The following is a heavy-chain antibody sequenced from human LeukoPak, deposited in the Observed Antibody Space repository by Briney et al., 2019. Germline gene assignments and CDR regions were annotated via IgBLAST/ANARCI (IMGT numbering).Heavy chain of an antibody. Sequence: PGESLKISCQGSGYTFTSYWIAWVRQVPGKGLEWMGIIFPGDSDTRYSPSFQGQVTMSADKSISTAYLQWSSLKASDTALYYCARLEGGNAFDIWGQGTMVTVSS. CDR3: ARLEGGNAFDI. J-gene: IGHJ3*02. CDR2: IFPGDSDT. D-gene: IGHD3-16*01. CDR1: GYTFTSYW. V-gene: IGHV5-51*01.